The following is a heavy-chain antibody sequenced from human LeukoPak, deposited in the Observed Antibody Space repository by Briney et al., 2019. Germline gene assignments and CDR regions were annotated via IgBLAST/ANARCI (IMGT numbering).Heavy chain of an antibody. CDR3: ARQAVLGVATTDYYYMDV. Sequence: GGSLRLSCAASGFTFSSYSMNWVRQAPGKGLEWASSISSSSSYIYYADSVKGRFTISRDNAKNSLYLQMNSLRAEDTAVYYCARQAVLGVATTDYYYMDVWGKGTTVTVSS. D-gene: IGHD5-12*01. V-gene: IGHV3-21*01. J-gene: IGHJ6*03. CDR2: ISSSSSYI. CDR1: GFTFSSYS.